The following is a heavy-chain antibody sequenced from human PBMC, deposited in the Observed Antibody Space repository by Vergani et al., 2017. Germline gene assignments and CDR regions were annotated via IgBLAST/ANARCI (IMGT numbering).Heavy chain of an antibody. Sequence: EVQLVESGGGLVQSGGSLRLSCAASGFTFSNSAVSWVRQAPGRGLAWVSSISGPGLSTYYADSVKGRFSISRDNSKNTVFLQMHSLRAEDTAIYYCARGDYGILTGYRYWGQGTLVTVSA. CDR3: ARGDYGILTGYRY. CDR1: GFTFSNSA. J-gene: IGHJ4*02. D-gene: IGHD3-9*01. V-gene: IGHV3-23*04. CDR2: ISGPGLST.